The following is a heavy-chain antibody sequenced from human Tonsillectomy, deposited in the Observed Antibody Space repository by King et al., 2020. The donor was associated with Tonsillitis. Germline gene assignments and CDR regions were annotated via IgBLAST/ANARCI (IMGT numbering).Heavy chain of an antibody. CDR3: ARQRRYYFDSSAYQI. Sequence: VQLVESGAEVKKPGESLKISCKASGYSFTSYWIGWVRQMPGKGLEGMGSIYPGDSDTTYSPSFEGQVTISADKSISTAYLQWSSLKASDTAMYYCARQRRYYFDSSAYQIWGQGTIVTVSS. V-gene: IGHV5-51*01. CDR1: GYSFTSYW. J-gene: IGHJ3*02. CDR2: IYPGDSDT. D-gene: IGHD3-22*01.